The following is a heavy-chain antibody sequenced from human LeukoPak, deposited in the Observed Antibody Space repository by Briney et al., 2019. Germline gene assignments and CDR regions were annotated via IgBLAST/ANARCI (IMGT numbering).Heavy chain of an antibody. D-gene: IGHD3-22*01. CDR2: IYYSRST. Sequence: SETLSLTCTISGGSISSYYWSWIRQPPGKGLDWIGYIYYSRSTNYNPSHKSRVAISVATSKNQFSLKLSSVTAAGTAVYYCARDSDSSGYYGYYGMDVWGQGTTVTVSS. CDR1: GGSISSYY. CDR3: ARDSDSSGYYGYYGMDV. J-gene: IGHJ6*02. V-gene: IGHV4-59*01.